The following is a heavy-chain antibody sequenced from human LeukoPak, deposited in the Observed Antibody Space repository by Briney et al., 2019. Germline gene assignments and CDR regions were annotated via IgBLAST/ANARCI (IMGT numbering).Heavy chain of an antibody. CDR2: IYYSGST. Sequence: PSETLSLTCTDSGGSISSSSYYWGWIRQPPGKGLEWIGSIYYSGSTCYNPSLKSRVTISVDTSKNQFSLKLSSVTAADTAVYYCARGPYPWLLLPSRKYYFDYWGQGTLVTVSS. CDR1: GGSISSSSYY. CDR3: ARGPYPWLLLPSRKYYFDY. D-gene: IGHD3-22*01. J-gene: IGHJ4*02. V-gene: IGHV4-39*07.